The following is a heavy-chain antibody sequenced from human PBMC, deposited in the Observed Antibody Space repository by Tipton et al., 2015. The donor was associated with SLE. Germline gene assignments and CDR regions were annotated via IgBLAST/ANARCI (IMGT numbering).Heavy chain of an antibody. CDR1: GFNFGVYW. Sequence: SLRLSCVASGFNFGVYWMHWVRQAPGKGLVWISRTNQDGAIRSYEDSVKGRFIISRDNSKSTLYLQMNSLRADDTAVYYCARPYYDVLTGYYRPLDHWGQGALVTVSS. D-gene: IGHD3-9*01. CDR3: ARPYYDVLTGYYRPLDH. J-gene: IGHJ4*02. CDR2: TNQDGAIR. V-gene: IGHV3-74*01.